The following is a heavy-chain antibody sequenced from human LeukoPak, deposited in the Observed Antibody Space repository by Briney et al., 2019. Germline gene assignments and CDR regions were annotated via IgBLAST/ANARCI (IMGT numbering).Heavy chain of an antibody. CDR3: ARGKMGSSLSLRKYYYYGMDV. D-gene: IGHD6-13*01. J-gene: IGHJ6*02. Sequence: GGSLRLSCAASGFTVSSNYMSWVRQAPGKGLEWVSVIYSGGSTYYADSVKGRFTISRHNSKNTLYLQTNSLRAEDTAVYYCARGKMGSSLSLRKYYYYGMDVWGQGTTVTVSS. V-gene: IGHV3-53*04. CDR2: IYSGGST. CDR1: GFTVSSNY.